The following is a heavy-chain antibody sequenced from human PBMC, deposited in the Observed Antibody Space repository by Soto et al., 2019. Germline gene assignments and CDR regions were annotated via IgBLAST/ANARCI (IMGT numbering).Heavy chain of an antibody. J-gene: IGHJ4*02. Sequence: ASVKVSCKASTYTFNNYDINWVRQVPGQGLEWMGWINGYNGNTNYAQKFQGRLTMTTDTPTSTAYMEIKSLRPDDTAVYYCARDFISGKFFGYWGQGTPVTVSS. V-gene: IGHV1-18*04. CDR2: INGYNGNT. CDR1: TYTFNNYD. D-gene: IGHD1-26*01. CDR3: ARDFISGKFFGY.